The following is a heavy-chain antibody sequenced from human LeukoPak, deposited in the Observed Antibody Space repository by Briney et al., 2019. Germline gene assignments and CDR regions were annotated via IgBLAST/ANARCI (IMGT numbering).Heavy chain of an antibody. Sequence: SQTLSLTCAISGDSVSSNSATWNWIRQSPSRGLEWLGRTYYRSKWYNGYAVSVKSRITINPDTSKTQFSLHLNSVTPEDTAVYYCVGGPGSLLHWGQGILVTVSS. CDR2: TYYRSKWYN. V-gene: IGHV6-1*01. J-gene: IGHJ4*02. CDR3: VGGPGSLLH. CDR1: GDSVSSNSAT.